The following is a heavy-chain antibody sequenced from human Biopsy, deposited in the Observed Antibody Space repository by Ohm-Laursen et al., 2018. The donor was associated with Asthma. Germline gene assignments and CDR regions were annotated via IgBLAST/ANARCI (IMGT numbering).Heavy chain of an antibody. CDR1: GFAVSRDY. J-gene: IGHJ6*02. D-gene: IGHD6-25*01. CDR3: ARVFESSEWGPFYHFGLDV. V-gene: IGHV3-11*01. CDR2: ISSSGSTT. Sequence: SLRLSCSASGFAVSRDYMFWVRQAPGKGLEWASSISSSGSTTYPAESVKGRFTISRDNAQKSLFLQMGSLRAEDTAIYYCARVFESSEWGPFYHFGLDVWGQGTTVAVSS.